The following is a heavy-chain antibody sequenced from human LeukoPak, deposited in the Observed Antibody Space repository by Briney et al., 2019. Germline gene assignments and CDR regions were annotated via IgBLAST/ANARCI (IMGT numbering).Heavy chain of an antibody. Sequence: PGGSLRLSCAASGFTFSSYAMSWVRQAPGKGLEWVSTISGSGDTTYYADSVKGRFTISRDNSKNTLYLQMNSLRAQDTAVYYCARHRGGSYSSLPYWGQGTLVTVSS. CDR2: ISGSGDTT. D-gene: IGHD1-26*01. V-gene: IGHV3-23*01. J-gene: IGHJ4*02. CDR1: GFTFSSYA. CDR3: ARHRGGSYSSLPY.